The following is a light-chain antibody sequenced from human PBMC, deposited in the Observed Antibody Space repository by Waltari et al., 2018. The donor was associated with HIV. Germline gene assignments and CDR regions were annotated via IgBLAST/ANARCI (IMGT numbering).Light chain of an antibody. Sequence: DIQMTQSPSSLSASVGDRVTITCRASQSIRSFVNWYQQKPGKAPKLLIYVESTLQSGVPSRFSGSGSGTDFTLTISSLQPEDFATSSCQRSYSTTTESTFCQGTKLEIK. CDR2: VES. V-gene: IGKV1-39*01. CDR3: QRSYSTTTEST. J-gene: IGKJ2*02. CDR1: QSIRSF.